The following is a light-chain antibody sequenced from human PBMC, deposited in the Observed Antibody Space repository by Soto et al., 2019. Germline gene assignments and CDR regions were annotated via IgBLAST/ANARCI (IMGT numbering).Light chain of an antibody. V-gene: IGLV2-14*03. CDR1: SSDVGGYNY. J-gene: IGLJ1*01. Sequence: QSALTQPASVSGSPGQSITISCTGTSSDVGGYNYVSWYQHHPGKAPKLMIYDVSNRPSGVSNRFSGSKSGNTASLTISGLQPEDEADTYCCSYTTSNTRQIVSVTGTKVTVL. CDR3: CSYTTSNTRQIV. CDR2: DVS.